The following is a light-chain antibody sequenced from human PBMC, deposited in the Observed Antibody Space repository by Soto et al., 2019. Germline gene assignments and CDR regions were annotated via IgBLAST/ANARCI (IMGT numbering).Light chain of an antibody. CDR1: SSDVGGYNY. CDR3: SSYTSSSTLVV. CDR2: DVS. V-gene: IGLV2-14*01. J-gene: IGLJ2*01. Sequence: QSALTQPASVSGSPGQSITISCTGTSSDVGGYNYVSWYQQHPGKAPKLMIYDVSNRPSGVSNRFSGSKSGNTASLTTSGLQAEDEADYYCSSYTSSSTLVVFGAATKVTVL.